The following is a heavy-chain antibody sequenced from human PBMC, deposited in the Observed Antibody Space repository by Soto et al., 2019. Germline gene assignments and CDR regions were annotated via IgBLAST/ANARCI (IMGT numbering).Heavy chain of an antibody. D-gene: IGHD3-16*01. CDR3: ARDARNADYDY. J-gene: IGHJ4*02. Sequence: EVQLVESWGGLVQPGGSLSLSCEVSGFTFSIHAMNWGRQAPGKGMEWVAYIHGTRSIIYYADYVKGRFTISMDNANNSLLRQMDSLRDEDTAVYYCARDARNADYDYLGQGTLVTVSS. CDR2: IHGTRSII. CDR1: GFTFSIHA. V-gene: IGHV3-48*02.